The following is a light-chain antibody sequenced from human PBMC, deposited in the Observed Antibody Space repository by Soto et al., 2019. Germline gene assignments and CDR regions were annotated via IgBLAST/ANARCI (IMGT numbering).Light chain of an antibody. J-gene: IGLJ2*01. V-gene: IGLV3-21*04. Sequence: SYELTQPPSVSVAPGKTARITCGGNNIGSKSVHWYQQKPGQAPVLVIYYDSDRPSAIPERFSGSNSGSTATLTISRVEAGDEADYYCKGWDSRIDRDVVFGGGTKRTVL. CDR1: NIGSKS. CDR3: KGWDSRIDRDVV. CDR2: YDS.